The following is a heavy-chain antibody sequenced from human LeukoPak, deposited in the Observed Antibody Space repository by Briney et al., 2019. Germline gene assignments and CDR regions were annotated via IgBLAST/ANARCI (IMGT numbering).Heavy chain of an antibody. V-gene: IGHV3-48*01. Sequence: GGSLRLSCAASGFTFSSYSMNWVRQAPGKGLEWVSYISSSSSTIDYADSVKGRFTISRDNAKNSLYLQMNSLRAEDTAVYYCARDRGDSPNNWFDPWGQGTLVTVSS. J-gene: IGHJ5*02. D-gene: IGHD3-10*01. CDR2: ISSSSSTI. CDR3: ARDRGDSPNNWFDP. CDR1: GFTFSSYS.